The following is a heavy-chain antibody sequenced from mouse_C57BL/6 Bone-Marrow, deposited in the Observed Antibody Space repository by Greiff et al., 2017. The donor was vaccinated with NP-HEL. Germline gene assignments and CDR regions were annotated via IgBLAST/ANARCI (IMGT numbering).Heavy chain of an antibody. Sequence: QVQLQQPGTELVKPGASVKLSCKASGFTFPSYWMHWVQQSPGQGLEWIGTIYPSNGGPNYNEKFKSQATLTVNNSSRTAYMLLRRLTSEDSAIYYYARAIYGNYGCWGKGTTLTV. CDR3: ARAIYGNYGC. CDR2: IYPSNGGP. CDR1: GFTFPSYW. V-gene: IGHV1-53*01. D-gene: IGHD2-1*01. J-gene: IGHJ2*01.